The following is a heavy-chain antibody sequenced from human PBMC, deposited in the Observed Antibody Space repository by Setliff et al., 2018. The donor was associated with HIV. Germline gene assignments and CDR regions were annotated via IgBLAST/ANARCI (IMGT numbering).Heavy chain of an antibody. CDR3: ARAYNIWSDYNYYYSYLMGV. CDR1: GYTFTNYG. CDR2: ISAYNGNT. D-gene: IGHD3-3*01. Sequence: ASVKVSCKASGYTFTNYGISWVRQAPGQGLEWMGWISAYNGNTGYAQKFQGRVTITADESTSTAYMELSSLRSEDTAVYYCARAYNIWSDYNYYYSYLMGVWGKGTAVTVSS. J-gene: IGHJ6*03. V-gene: IGHV1-18*01.